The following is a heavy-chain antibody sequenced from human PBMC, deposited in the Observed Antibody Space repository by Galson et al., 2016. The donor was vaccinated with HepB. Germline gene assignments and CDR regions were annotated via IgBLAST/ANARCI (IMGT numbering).Heavy chain of an antibody. V-gene: IGHV4-59*01. D-gene: IGHD2-21*02. CDR3: ARYTNSALGTAPFYYGGLDV. J-gene: IGHJ6*02. CDR2: IYNTGSA. Sequence: LSLTCSVSGASIRNDFWTWIRQPPGKGLEWIGYIYNTGSANYNPSLKSRVSISIGTSKNQFSLKVSSVTAADTAVYYCARYTNSALGTAPFYYGGLDVGGQVTTVIVSS. CDR1: GASIRNDF.